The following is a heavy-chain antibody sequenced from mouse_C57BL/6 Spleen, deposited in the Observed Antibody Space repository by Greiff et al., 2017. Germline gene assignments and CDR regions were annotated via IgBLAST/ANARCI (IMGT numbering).Heavy chain of an antibody. D-gene: IGHD2-1*01. V-gene: IGHV1-84*01. CDR3: AKDLLLAWFAY. CDR1: GYTFTDYY. Sequence: VQLQQSGPELVKPGASVKISCKASGYTFTDYYINWVKQRPGQGLERIGWIYPGSGNTKYNEKFKGKDTLTVDTSSSTAYMQLSSLTSEDSAVYFCAKDLLLAWFAYWGQGTLVTVSA. J-gene: IGHJ3*01. CDR2: IYPGSGNT.